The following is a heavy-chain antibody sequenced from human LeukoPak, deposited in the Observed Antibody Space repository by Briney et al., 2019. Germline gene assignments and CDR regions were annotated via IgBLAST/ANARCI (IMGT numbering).Heavy chain of an antibody. CDR1: GFTFRSHA. Sequence: GGSLRLSCVGSGFTFRSHAMSWVRQAPEKGLEFVSGIYENGGTTYYADSVKGRFSISRDNSKNTLYLQMDSLRGEDTAVYYCAGRITMIVVGQARAEYFQHWGQGTLVTVSS. CDR3: AGRITMIVVGQARAEYFQH. V-gene: IGHV3-23*01. J-gene: IGHJ1*01. D-gene: IGHD3-22*01. CDR2: IYENGGTT.